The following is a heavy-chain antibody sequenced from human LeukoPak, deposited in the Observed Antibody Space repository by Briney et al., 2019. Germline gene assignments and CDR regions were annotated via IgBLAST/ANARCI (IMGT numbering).Heavy chain of an antibody. CDR3: ARHAGGIAATGTRPFDY. J-gene: IGHJ4*02. CDR2: ISYSGST. CDR1: GASFSSSTYY. D-gene: IGHD6-13*01. V-gene: IGHV4-39*01. Sequence: SETLSLTCTVSGASFSSSTYYWGWIRQPPGKGLEWLGSISYSGSTYYNPSLKSRVTMSVDTSKNQFSLKLGSVTAADTAVYYCARHAGGIAATGTRPFDYWGQGTLVTVSS.